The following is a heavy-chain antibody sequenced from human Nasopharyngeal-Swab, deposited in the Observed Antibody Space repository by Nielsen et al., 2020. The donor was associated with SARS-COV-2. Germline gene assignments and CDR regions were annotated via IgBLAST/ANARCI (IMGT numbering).Heavy chain of an antibody. J-gene: IGHJ4*02. D-gene: IGHD6-13*01. V-gene: IGHV4-39*01. CDR1: GDSIAYSTFY. CDR3: VRSSSWYYFDY. Sequence: SATLSLTCTVSGDSIAYSTFYWGWIRQPPGKGLEWIGNLYYNGNTYQNPSLKSRLTISVDKSKNQFSLQLSSVTAADTAVYYCVRSSSWYYFDYWAQGTQVTVSS. CDR2: LYYNGNT.